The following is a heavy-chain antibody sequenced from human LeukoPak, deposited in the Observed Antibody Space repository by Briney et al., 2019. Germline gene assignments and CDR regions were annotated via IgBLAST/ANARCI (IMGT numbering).Heavy chain of an antibody. J-gene: IGHJ4*02. CDR2: IYYSGST. D-gene: IGHD6-13*01. CDR3: ARDLRAAAGGFDY. V-gene: IGHV4-59*12. CDR1: GGSISSYY. Sequence: SETLSLTCTVSGGSISSYYWSWIRQPPGKGLEWIGYIYYSGSTNYNPSLKSRVTISVDTSKNQFSLKLSSVTAADTAVYYCARDLRAAAGGFDYWGQGTLVTVSS.